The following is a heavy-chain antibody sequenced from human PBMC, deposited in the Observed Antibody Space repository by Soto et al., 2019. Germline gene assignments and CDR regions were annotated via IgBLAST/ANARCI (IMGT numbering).Heavy chain of an antibody. CDR2: IYYSGST. CDR1: GGSISSSSYY. CDR3: ARWGGWYDFPSGWFDP. V-gene: IGHV4-39*01. J-gene: IGHJ5*02. D-gene: IGHD3-16*01. Sequence: SETLSLTCTVSGGSISSSSYYWGWIRQPPGKGLEWIGSIYYSGSTYYNPSLKSRVTISVDTSKNQFSLKLSSVTAADTAVYYCARWGGWYDFPSGWFDPWGQGTLVTVSS.